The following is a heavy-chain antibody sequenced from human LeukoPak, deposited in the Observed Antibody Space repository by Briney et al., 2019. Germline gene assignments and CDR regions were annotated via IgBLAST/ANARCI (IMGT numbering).Heavy chain of an antibody. D-gene: IGHD1-26*01. CDR2: IYYSGST. Sequence: TSETLSLTCTVSGGSISSYYWSWIRQPPGKGLEWIGYIYYSGSTNYNPSLKSRVTISVDTSKNQFSLKLSSVTAADTAVYYCARAINQGGVVGATNLDYWGQGTLVTVSS. CDR3: ARAINQGGVVGATNLDY. V-gene: IGHV4-59*01. J-gene: IGHJ4*02. CDR1: GGSISSYY.